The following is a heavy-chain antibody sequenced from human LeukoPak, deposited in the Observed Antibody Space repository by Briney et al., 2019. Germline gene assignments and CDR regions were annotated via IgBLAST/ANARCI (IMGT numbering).Heavy chain of an antibody. CDR2: IYYSGST. CDR1: GGSISSYY. D-gene: IGHD1-20*01. J-gene: IGHJ6*02. V-gene: IGHV4-59*01. Sequence: SETLSLTCTVSGGSISSYYWSWIRQPPGKGLEWIGYIYYSGSTNYNPSLKSRVTISVDTSKNQFSLKLSSVTAADTAVCYCATCNWNYGMDVWGQGTTVTVSS. CDR3: ATCNWNYGMDV.